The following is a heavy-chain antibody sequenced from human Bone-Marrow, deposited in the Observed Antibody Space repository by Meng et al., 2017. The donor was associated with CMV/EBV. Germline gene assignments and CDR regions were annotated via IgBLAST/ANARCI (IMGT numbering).Heavy chain of an antibody. Sequence: GESLKISCAASGFTFSSYAMSWVRQAPGKGLEWVSVIYSGGSSTYYADSVKGRFTISRDNSKNTLYLQMNSLRAEDTAVYYCAKVRPPNGSGYYFDYWGQGTLVTVSS. V-gene: IGHV3-23*03. CDR1: GFTFSSYA. CDR2: IYSGGSST. J-gene: IGHJ4*02. D-gene: IGHD3-3*01. CDR3: AKVRPPNGSGYYFDY.